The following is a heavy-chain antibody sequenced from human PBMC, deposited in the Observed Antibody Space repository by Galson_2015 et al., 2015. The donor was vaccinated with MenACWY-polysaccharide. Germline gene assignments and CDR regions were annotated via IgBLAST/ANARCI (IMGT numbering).Heavy chain of an antibody. CDR1: GDTFTVYY. CDR3: AREREYSSSNNWFDP. J-gene: IGHJ5*02. V-gene: IGHV1-2*02. D-gene: IGHD2-2*01. Sequence: SAKVTCKASGDTFTVYYMHSVRQAPGQGLERMGSINPNSGGTNYAQKFQGRVTMTRDTSISTVYMELSRLRSADTAVYFRAREREYSSSNNWFDPWGQGTLVTVSS. CDR2: INPNSGGT.